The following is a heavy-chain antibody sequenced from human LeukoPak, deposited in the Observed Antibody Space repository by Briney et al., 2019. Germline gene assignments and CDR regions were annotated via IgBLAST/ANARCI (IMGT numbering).Heavy chain of an antibody. CDR3: TRELEHSYFDY. CDR2: IRSKAYGGTT. Sequence: GGSLRLSCAASGFTFSSYWMSWVRQAPGKGLEWVGFIRSKAYGGTTEYAASVKGRFTISRDDSKSIAYLQMNSLKTEDTAVYYCTRELEHSYFDYWGQGTLVTVSS. D-gene: IGHD1/OR15-1a*01. CDR1: GFTFSSYW. J-gene: IGHJ4*02. V-gene: IGHV3-49*04.